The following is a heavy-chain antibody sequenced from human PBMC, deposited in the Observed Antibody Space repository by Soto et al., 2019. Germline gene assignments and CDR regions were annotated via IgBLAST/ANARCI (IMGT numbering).Heavy chain of an antibody. J-gene: IGHJ4*02. V-gene: IGHV3-23*01. Sequence: GGSLRLACAASGFTFRTYAMNWVRQAPGKGLEWISAISGSGSFTHYADSVRGRFTISRDNSQNQLYLQMNNLRGDDTAMYYCAKIPTGSGSSKFDYWGQGIQVTVSS. D-gene: IGHD3-10*01. CDR3: AKIPTGSGSSKFDY. CDR1: GFTFRTYA. CDR2: ISGSGSFT.